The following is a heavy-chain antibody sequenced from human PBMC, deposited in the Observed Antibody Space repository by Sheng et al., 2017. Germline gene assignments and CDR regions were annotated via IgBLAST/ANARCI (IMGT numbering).Heavy chain of an antibody. D-gene: IGHD5-18*01. V-gene: IGHV3-48*03. Sequence: EVLLVESGGGLVQPGGSLTLSCEPSGFTFSDYEMSWVRQAPGKGLEWIAYISTTGGTIYYADSVKGRFTISRDNVKNSVYLQMSSLRAEDSAFYFCAREDIHAAHFDYWAREPGHR. CDR1: GFTFSDYE. CDR2: ISTTGGTI. CDR3: AREDIHAAHFDY. J-gene: IGHJ4*03.